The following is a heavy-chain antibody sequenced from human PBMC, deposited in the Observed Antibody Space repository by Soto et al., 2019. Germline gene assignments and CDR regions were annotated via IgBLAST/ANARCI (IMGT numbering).Heavy chain of an antibody. D-gene: IGHD3-22*01. V-gene: IGHV1-2*02. Sequence: ASVKVSCKASGYTFSDYYVHWVRQAPGQGLEWMGWISPKSGGTNYAQKFQGRVTMTRDTSIFTAYMELSRLRSDDTAVYYCTRNAFYYNSSGYHDGFDIWGQGTLVTVSS. J-gene: IGHJ3*02. CDR3: TRNAFYYNSSGYHDGFDI. CDR2: ISPKSGGT. CDR1: GYTFSDYY.